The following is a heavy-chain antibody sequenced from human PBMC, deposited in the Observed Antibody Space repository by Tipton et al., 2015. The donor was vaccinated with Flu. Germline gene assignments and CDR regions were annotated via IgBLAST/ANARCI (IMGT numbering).Heavy chain of an antibody. CDR1: GYTFTSYD. Sequence: QLVQSGAEVKKPGASVKVSCKASGYTFTSYDMHWVRQAPGQGLEWMGIINPSGGSTSYAQKFQGRVTMTRDTSTSTVYMELSSLRSEDTAVYYCARDAGSGRYYQPFDYWGQGTLVTVYS. J-gene: IGHJ4*02. CDR3: ARDAGSGRYYQPFDY. V-gene: IGHV1-46*01. D-gene: IGHD1-26*01. CDR2: INPSGGST.